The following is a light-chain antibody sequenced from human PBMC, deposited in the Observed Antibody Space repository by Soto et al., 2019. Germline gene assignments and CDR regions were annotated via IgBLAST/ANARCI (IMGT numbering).Light chain of an antibody. CDR3: LQDYHSHPT. CDR1: QCIRND. J-gene: IGKJ4*01. CDR2: ASA. Sequence: AIQMTQSPSSLSASVGDRVTITCRARQCIRNDLGWYQQKPGKAPKLLIYASASSQSGLPSMFSGSGSGTDVTITICRLQPADFASYYCLQDYHSHPTFGGVTNVAI. V-gene: IGKV1-6*01.